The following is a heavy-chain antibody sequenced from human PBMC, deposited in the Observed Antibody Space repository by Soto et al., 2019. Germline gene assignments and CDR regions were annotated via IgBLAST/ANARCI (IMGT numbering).Heavy chain of an antibody. CDR2: IWYDGSNK. CDR1: GFTFSSYG. V-gene: IGHV3-33*01. CDR3: ARDHEVGDYYDSSEDYGMDV. D-gene: IGHD3-22*01. J-gene: IGHJ6*02. Sequence: QVQLVESGGGVVQPGRSLRLSCAASGFTFSSYGMHWVRQAPGKGLEWVAVIWYDGSNKYYADSVKGRFTISRDNSKNTVYLQMNSLRAEDKAVYYCARDHEVGDYYDSSEDYGMDVWGQGTTVTVSS.